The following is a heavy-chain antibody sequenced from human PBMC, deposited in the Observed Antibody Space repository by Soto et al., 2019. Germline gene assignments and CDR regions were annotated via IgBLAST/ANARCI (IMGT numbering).Heavy chain of an antibody. V-gene: IGHV3-53*04. CDR2: IYSGGST. D-gene: IGHD7-27*01. CDR3: ARELKGRRNWGPGYYYYMDV. CDR1: GFTVSSNY. J-gene: IGHJ6*03. Sequence: GGSLRLSCAASGFTVSSNYMSWVRQAPGKGLEWVSVIYSGGSTYYADSVKGRFTISRHNSKNTLYLQMNSLRAEDTAVYYCARELKGRRNWGPGYYYYMDVWGKGTTVTVSS.